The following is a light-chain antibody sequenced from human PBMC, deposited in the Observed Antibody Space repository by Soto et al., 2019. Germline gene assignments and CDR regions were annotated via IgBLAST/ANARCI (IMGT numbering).Light chain of an antibody. J-gene: IGKJ1*01. Sequence: DIQMTQSPSTLSASVGDRVTITCRASQSISSWLAWYQQKPGKAPKLLIYEASSLESGVPSRFSGSGSGTECTLTISSLQPDDFATYYCQQYNSYPWTFGQGTKVEIK. CDR1: QSISSW. CDR3: QQYNSYPWT. V-gene: IGKV1-5*03. CDR2: EAS.